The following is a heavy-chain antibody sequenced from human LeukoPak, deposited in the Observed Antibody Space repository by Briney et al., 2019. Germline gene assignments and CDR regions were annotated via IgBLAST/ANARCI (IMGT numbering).Heavy chain of an antibody. D-gene: IGHD3-10*01. CDR1: GFSFSSYW. CDR2: IKHDGSQK. V-gene: IGHV3-7*01. Sequence: GGFLRLSCAASGFSFSSYWMTWVRQAPGKGLEWVANIKHDGSQKYYVDSVKGRFTISRDNAKNSLYLQMNSLRAEDTAVYYCVSTGSLLDYWGQGTLVTVSS. CDR3: VSTGSLLDY. J-gene: IGHJ4*02.